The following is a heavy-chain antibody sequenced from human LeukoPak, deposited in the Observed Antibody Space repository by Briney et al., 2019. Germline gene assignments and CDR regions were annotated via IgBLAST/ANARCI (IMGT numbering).Heavy chain of an antibody. D-gene: IGHD3-10*01. J-gene: IGHJ4*02. CDR3: ARTTYYHGSGSYPADY. Sequence: ASVKVSCKASGYTFTSYGISWVRQAPGQGLEWMGWISAYNGNTNYAQKLQGRVTMTTDTSTSTAYMELRSLRSDDTAVYYCARTTYYHGSGSYPADYWGQGTLVTVSS. V-gene: IGHV1-18*01. CDR2: ISAYNGNT. CDR1: GYTFTSYG.